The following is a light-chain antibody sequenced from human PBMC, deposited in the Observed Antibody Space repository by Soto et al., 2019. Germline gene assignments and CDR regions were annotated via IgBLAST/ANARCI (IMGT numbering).Light chain of an antibody. CDR2: DAS. J-gene: IGKJ1*01. V-gene: IGKV1-5*01. Sequence: DTQMTQSPSALSASVGDRVTIACRASQSINNWLAWYQLKPGKAPKLLIYDASTLESGVPSRFSGSGSGTEFTLTITSLQPDDFATYYCQQYASDSPTLGQGTKVDIK. CDR3: QQYASDSPT. CDR1: QSINNW.